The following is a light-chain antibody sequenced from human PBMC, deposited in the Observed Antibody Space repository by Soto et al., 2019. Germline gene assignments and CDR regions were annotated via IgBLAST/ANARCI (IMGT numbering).Light chain of an antibody. CDR2: ATS. CDR1: QGIANY. J-gene: IGKJ5*01. Sequence: DVQMTQSPSSVSASVGDSVTITCRPSQGIANYLSWFQQKPGKAPKALIYATSTLQTGVPSRFSGSGSGTDFTLTISSLQSEDFATYYCQQYNSYPITFGQGTRLEMK. V-gene: IGKV1-16*01. CDR3: QQYNSYPIT.